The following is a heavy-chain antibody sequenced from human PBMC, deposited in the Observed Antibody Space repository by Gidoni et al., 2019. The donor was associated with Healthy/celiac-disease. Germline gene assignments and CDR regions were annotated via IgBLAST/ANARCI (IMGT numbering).Heavy chain of an antibody. CDR3: TTSVRIQLWSDY. J-gene: IGHJ4*02. V-gene: IGHV3-15*01. CDR1: GFTFSNAW. CDR2: IKSKTDGGTT. D-gene: IGHD5-18*01. Sequence: EVQLVESGGGLVKTGGYLRLSWAASGFTFSNAWMSWVRQAPGKGLGWVGRIKSKTDGGTTDYAAPVKGRFTISRDDSKNTLYLQRNSLKTEDTAVYYCTTSVRIQLWSDYWGQGTLVTVSS.